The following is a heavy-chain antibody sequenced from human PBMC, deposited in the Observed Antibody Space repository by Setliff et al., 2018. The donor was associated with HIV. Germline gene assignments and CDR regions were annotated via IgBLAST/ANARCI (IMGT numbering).Heavy chain of an antibody. Sequence: PSETLSLTCAVYGGSFSGYYWNWIRQAPRQGLEWIGESDHTGRINYNPSLKSRVTMSVDTSKNQFSLKLESVNAADRGVYYCARSRLTWEIDFWGQGKLVTVSS. V-gene: IGHV4-34*01. CDR3: ARSRLTWEIDF. CDR1: GGSFSGYY. CDR2: SDHTGRI. J-gene: IGHJ4*02. D-gene: IGHD1-26*01.